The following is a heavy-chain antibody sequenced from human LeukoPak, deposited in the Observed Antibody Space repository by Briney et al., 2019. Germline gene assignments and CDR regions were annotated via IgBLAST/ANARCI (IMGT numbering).Heavy chain of an antibody. CDR3: ARGIAGYCSSTSCYRGVTD. Sequence: GGSLRLSCAASGFTFSSYAMHWVRQAPGKGLEWVAVISYDGNNKYYADSVKGRFTISRDNSKNTLYLQMNSLRAEDTAVYYCARGIAGYCSSTSCYRGVTDWGQGTLVAVSS. D-gene: IGHD2-2*02. J-gene: IGHJ4*02. V-gene: IGHV3-30*04. CDR1: GFTFSSYA. CDR2: ISYDGNNK.